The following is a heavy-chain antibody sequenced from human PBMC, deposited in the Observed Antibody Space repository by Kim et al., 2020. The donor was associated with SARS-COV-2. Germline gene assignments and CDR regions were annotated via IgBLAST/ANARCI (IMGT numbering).Heavy chain of an antibody. V-gene: IGHV3-9*01. Sequence: GGSLRLSCAASGFTFGDYAMHWVRQAPGKGLEWVSGISWNSGSIGYADSVKGRFTISRDNAKNSLYVQMNSLRAEDTALYYCAKDSGIAVAGGENYWGQGTLVTVSS. D-gene: IGHD6-19*01. CDR1: GFTFGDYA. J-gene: IGHJ4*02. CDR2: ISWNSGSI. CDR3: AKDSGIAVAGGENY.